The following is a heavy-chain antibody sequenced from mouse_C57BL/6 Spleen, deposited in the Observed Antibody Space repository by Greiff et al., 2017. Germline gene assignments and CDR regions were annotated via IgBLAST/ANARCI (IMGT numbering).Heavy chain of an antibody. CDR2: INPNNGGT. J-gene: IGHJ3*01. CDR3: ARRDYYYGEFGY. Sequence: EVQLQQSGPELVKPGASVKISCKASGYTITDYYMNWVKQSHGKSLEWIGDINPNNGGTSYNQKFKGKATLTVDKSSSTAYMELRSLTSEDSAVYYGARRDYYYGEFGYWCQSPLDTGST. V-gene: IGHV1-26*01. CDR1: GYTITDYY. D-gene: IGHD1-1*01.